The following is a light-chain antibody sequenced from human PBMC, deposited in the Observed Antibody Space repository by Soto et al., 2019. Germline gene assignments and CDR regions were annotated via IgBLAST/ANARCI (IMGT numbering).Light chain of an antibody. CDR2: GAS. J-gene: IGKJ5*01. CDR3: QQYGSSLIT. Sequence: IVMPQSPATLSVSPGERATLSCRASQSVTNNYLAWFQQKPGQAPRLLIYGASSRATGIPDRFSGSGSGTDFTLTISRLEPEDFAVYYCQQYGSSLITFGQGTRLEIK. CDR1: QSVTNNY. V-gene: IGKV3-20*01.